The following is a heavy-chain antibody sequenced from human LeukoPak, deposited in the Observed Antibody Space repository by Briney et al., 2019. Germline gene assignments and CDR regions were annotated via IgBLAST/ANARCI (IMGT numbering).Heavy chain of an antibody. Sequence: PGGSLRLSCAASGFTFSSYWMSWVRQAPGKGLGWVANIKQDGSEKYYVDSVKGRFTISRDNAKNSLYLQMNSLRAEDTAVYYCARVRDLGYSYGYGLEDYWGQGTLVTVSS. CDR1: GFTFSSYW. CDR2: IKQDGSEK. V-gene: IGHV3-7*01. J-gene: IGHJ4*02. D-gene: IGHD5-18*01. CDR3: ARVRDLGYSYGYGLEDY.